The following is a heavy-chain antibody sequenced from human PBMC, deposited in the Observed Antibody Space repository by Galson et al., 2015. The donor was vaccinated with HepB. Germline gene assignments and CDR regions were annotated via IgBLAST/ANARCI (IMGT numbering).Heavy chain of an antibody. V-gene: IGHV5-51*01. J-gene: IGHJ6*02. CDR1: GYSFTSYW. CDR2: IYPGDSDT. D-gene: IGHD3-16*01. Sequence: QSGAEVKKPGESLKISCKDSGYSFTSYWIGWVRQMPGKGLEWMGIIYPGDSDTRYSPSFQGQVTISADKSISTAYLQWSSLKASDTAMYYCARRGYEPIYYYGMGVWGQGTTVTVSS. CDR3: ARRGYEPIYYYGMGV.